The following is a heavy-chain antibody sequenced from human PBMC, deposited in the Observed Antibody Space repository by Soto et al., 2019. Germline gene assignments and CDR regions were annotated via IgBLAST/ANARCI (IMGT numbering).Heavy chain of an antibody. J-gene: IGHJ3*01. Sequence: SQTLSLTCVISVDIVSTNSATGNCIRQSPSRGLEWLGRTYLRSKWYNEYAVSVKSRIAIRPDTSKNLFSLQLSSVTPEDTAVYFCARAAVAFDAFDLWGQGTVVTVSS. CDR1: VDIVSTNSAT. V-gene: IGHV6-1*01. CDR2: TYLRSKWYN. D-gene: IGHD2-15*01. CDR3: ARAAVAFDAFDL.